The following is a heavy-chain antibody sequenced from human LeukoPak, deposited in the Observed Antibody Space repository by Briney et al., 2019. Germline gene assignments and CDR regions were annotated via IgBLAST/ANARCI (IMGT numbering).Heavy chain of an antibody. Sequence: PGGSLRLSCAASGFTFSNYWMSWVRQAPGKGLEWVANIKQDGSQKYYVDSVKGRFTISRDNAKNSLSLQMNSLRAEDTAVYYCARAQGAAAVNERFDYWGQGTLVTVSS. D-gene: IGHD6-13*01. J-gene: IGHJ4*02. CDR2: IKQDGSQK. CDR3: ARAQGAAAVNERFDY. CDR1: GFTFSNYW. V-gene: IGHV3-7*01.